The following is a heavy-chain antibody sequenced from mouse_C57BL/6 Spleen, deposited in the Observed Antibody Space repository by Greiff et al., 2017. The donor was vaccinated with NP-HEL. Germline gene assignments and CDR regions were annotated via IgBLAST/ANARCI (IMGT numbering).Heavy chain of an antibody. D-gene: IGHD2-4*01. CDR2: INPNNGGT. V-gene: IGHV1-22*01. CDR1: GYTFTDYN. Sequence: EVQLQQSGPELVKPGASVKMSCKASGYTFTDYNMHWVKQSHGKSLEWIGYINPNNGGTSYNQKFKGKATLTVNKSSSTAYMELRSLTSEDSAVYYCARGGDYDVGYAMDYWGQGTSVTVSS. J-gene: IGHJ4*01. CDR3: ARGGDYDVGYAMDY.